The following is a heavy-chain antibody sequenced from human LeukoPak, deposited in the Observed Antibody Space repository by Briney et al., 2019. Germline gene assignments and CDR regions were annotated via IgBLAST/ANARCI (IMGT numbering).Heavy chain of an antibody. D-gene: IGHD5-12*01. J-gene: IGHJ4*02. Sequence: GGSLRLSCAAAGFTFSSYEMNWVRQAPGKGLEWVSHISFSGSTIYYADSVKGRFTISRDNAKNSLYLQMNSLRAEGTAVYYCARSMRSGYVFDSWGQGTLVTVSS. V-gene: IGHV3-48*03. CDR3: ARSMRSGYVFDS. CDR2: ISFSGSTI. CDR1: GFTFSSYE.